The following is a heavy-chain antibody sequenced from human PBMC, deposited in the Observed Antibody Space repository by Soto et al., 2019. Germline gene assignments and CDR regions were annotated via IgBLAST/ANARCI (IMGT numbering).Heavy chain of an antibody. J-gene: IGHJ4*02. CDR1: GGSISSYY. Sequence: SETLSLTCTVSGGSISSYYWSWIRQPQGKGLEWIGYIYYSGSTNYNPSLKSRVTISVDTSKNQFSLKLSSVTAADTAVYYCARGVRYCTNGVCGGYFDYWGQGTLVTVSS. D-gene: IGHD2-8*01. CDR2: IYYSGST. V-gene: IGHV4-59*01. CDR3: ARGVRYCTNGVCGGYFDY.